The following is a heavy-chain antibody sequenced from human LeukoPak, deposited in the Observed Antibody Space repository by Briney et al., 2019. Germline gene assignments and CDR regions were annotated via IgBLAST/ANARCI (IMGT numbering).Heavy chain of an antibody. V-gene: IGHV1-18*01. D-gene: IGHD2-15*01. CDR2: ISAYNGNT. CDR3: ATVIYCSGGSCSWRHWFDP. CDR1: GYTFNSYG. Sequence: EASVKVSCKASGYTFNSYGISWVRQAPGQGLEWMGWISAYNGNTNYAQNLQGRVTMTTDTSTSTAYMELRSLRSDDTAVYFCATVIYCSGGSCSWRHWFDPWGQGTLVTVSS. J-gene: IGHJ5*02.